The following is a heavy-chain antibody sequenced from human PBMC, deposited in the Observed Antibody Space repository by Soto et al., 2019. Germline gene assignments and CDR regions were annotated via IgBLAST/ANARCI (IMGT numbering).Heavy chain of an antibody. CDR1: GGSISSGGYY. CDR2: IYYSGST. Sequence: SETLSLTCTVSGGSISSGGYYWSWIRQHPGKGLEWIGYIYYSGSTYYNPSLKSRVTISVDTSKNQFSLKLSSVTAADTAVYYCARGLRITIFGLVTQDAFDIWGQGTMVTVSS. CDR3: ARGLRITIFGLVTQDAFDI. V-gene: IGHV4-31*03. J-gene: IGHJ3*02. D-gene: IGHD3-3*01.